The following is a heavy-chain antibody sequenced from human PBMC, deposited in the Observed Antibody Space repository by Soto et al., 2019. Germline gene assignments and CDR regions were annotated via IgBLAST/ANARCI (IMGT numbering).Heavy chain of an antibody. CDR1: GGSIGNDDYS. Sequence: PSETLSLTCTVSGGSIGNDDYSWSWVRQPPGKGLEWIGYIYHSGTTYYNPSLKSRVTISVDTSKNQFSLKLSSVTAADTAVYYCARGSSARDYWGQGTLVTVSS. CDR2: IYHSGTT. V-gene: IGHV4-30-2*01. J-gene: IGHJ4*02. CDR3: ARGSSARDY. D-gene: IGHD6-13*01.